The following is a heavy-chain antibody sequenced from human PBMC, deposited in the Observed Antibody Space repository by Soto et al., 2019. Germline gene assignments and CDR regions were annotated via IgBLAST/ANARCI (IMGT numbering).Heavy chain of an antibody. CDR2: ISGNGGST. V-gene: IGHV3-23*01. J-gene: IGHJ6*02. CDR1: GFTFSSYA. Sequence: PGGSLRLSCAASGFTFSSYAMSWVRQAPGKGLEWVSAISGNGGSTYYADSVKGRFTISRDNSKNTLYLQMNSLRAEDTAVYYCARKAGGYYYGMDVWGQGTTVTVSS. CDR3: ARKAGGYYYGMDV. D-gene: IGHD3-10*01.